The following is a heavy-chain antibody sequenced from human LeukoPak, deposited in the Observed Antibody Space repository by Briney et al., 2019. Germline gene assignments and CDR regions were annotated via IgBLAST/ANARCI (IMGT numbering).Heavy chain of an antibody. V-gene: IGHV4-39*01. CDR3: ARHRSRDSSGYLIDY. D-gene: IGHD3-22*01. CDR1: GGSISSSSYY. Sequence: SETLSLTCTVSGGSISSSSYYWSWIRQPPGKGLEWIGSIYYSGNTYYNPSLKSRLTISVDTSKNQFSLKLSSVTAADTAVYYCARHRSRDSSGYLIDYWGQGTLVTVSS. J-gene: IGHJ4*02. CDR2: IYYSGNT.